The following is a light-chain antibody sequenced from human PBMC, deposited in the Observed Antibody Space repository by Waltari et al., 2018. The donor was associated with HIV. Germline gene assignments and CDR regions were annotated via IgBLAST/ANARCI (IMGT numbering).Light chain of an antibody. CDR2: DNN. CDR3: STWDDSLSANV. Sequence: QSVLPQPPSASATPGQRVTHSCSGSTSTIGIDTVHWYQQLPGAAPKLLILDNNQRPSGVPERVSGSRSGTSATLAIRGLQSGDEADYYCSTWDDSLSANVFASGTTVTVL. V-gene: IGLV1-44*01. CDR1: TSTIGIDT. J-gene: IGLJ1*01.